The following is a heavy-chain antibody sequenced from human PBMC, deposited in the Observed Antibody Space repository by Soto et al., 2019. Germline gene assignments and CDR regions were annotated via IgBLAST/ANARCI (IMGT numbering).Heavy chain of an antibody. Sequence: PSETLSLTCTISGDSFSNHYWTWIRQSPGKGLEWIGYIFHSVITDYNPSVESRVTISIDKSRNLFSLNLTSVTAADTAVYYCARDRYFYDSRGYYRTLDSWGQGTLVIFSS. CDR3: ARDRYFYDSRGYYRTLDS. J-gene: IGHJ5*01. V-gene: IGHV4-59*11. D-gene: IGHD3-22*01. CDR2: IFHSVIT. CDR1: GDSFSNHY.